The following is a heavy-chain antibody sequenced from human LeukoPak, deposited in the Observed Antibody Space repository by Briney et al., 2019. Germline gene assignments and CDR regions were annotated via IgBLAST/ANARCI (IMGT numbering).Heavy chain of an antibody. Sequence: GGSLRLSCAASGFTFSSYWMHWVRQAPGKGLVWVSRINSDGSSTSYADSVKGRFTISRDNARNTLYLQMNSLRAEDTALYYCARSSTTVSQRGYFDYWGQGTLVTVSS. J-gene: IGHJ4*02. CDR2: INSDGSST. CDR3: ARSSTTVSQRGYFDY. CDR1: GFTFSSYW. V-gene: IGHV3-74*01. D-gene: IGHD4-17*01.